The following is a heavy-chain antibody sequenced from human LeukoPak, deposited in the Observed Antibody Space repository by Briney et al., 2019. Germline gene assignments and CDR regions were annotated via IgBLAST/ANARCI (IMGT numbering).Heavy chain of an antibody. CDR3: AKDLPRYYDFWSGFDY. J-gene: IGHJ4*02. CDR1: GFTFSSYG. Sequence: PGGSLRLSCAASGFTFSSYGMHWVRQAPGKGLEWVAFIRYDGSNKYYADSVKGRFTISRDNSKYTLYLQMNSLRAEDTAVYYCAKDLPRYYDFWSGFDYWGQGTLVTVSS. CDR2: IRYDGSNK. V-gene: IGHV3-30*02. D-gene: IGHD3-3*01.